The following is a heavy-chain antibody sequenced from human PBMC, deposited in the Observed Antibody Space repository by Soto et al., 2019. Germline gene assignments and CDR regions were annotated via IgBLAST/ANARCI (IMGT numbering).Heavy chain of an antibody. D-gene: IGHD5-12*01. CDR2: ISYDGSNK. J-gene: IGHJ4*02. CDR3: AREGNGYKYYFDY. V-gene: IGHV3-30*04. Sequence: QVQLVESGGGVVQPGRSLRLSCAASGFIFNGYGLHWVRQAPCKGLEWVAMISYDGSNKYYADSVKGRFTISRDNSKNTMYLQMNSLRPEDTAVYYCAREGNGYKYYFDYWGQGTLVTVSS. CDR1: GFIFNGYG.